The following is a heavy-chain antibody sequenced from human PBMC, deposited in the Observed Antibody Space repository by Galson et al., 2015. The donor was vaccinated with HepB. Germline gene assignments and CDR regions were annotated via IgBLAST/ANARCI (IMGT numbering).Heavy chain of an antibody. CDR2: ISYDGSNK. CDR3: AKERSTGYPYYFDY. Sequence: SLRLSCAASGFTFSSYGMHWVRQAPGEGLEGGAVISYDGSNKYYADPVKGRFTISRDNSKNTLYLQMNSLRAEDTAVYYCAKERSTGYPYYFDYWGQGTLVTVSS. J-gene: IGHJ4*02. CDR1: GFTFSSYG. V-gene: IGHV3-30*18. D-gene: IGHD3-16*02.